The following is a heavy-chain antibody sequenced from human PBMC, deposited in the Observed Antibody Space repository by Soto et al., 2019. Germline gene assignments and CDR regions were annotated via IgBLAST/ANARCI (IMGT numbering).Heavy chain of an antibody. J-gene: IGHJ4*02. Sequence: QVRLQESGPGLVKPSQTLSLTCTVSGGSISSGDYFWSWVRQPPGKGLEWIGYIYYTGSTPYNPSLNSRITMSVDTSKNQFSLKVSSVTAADTAVYFCARDDGYYRLYDYWGQGTLVTVSS. CDR2: IYYTGST. D-gene: IGHD3-3*01. CDR1: GGSISSGDYF. CDR3: ARDDGYYRLYDY. V-gene: IGHV4-30-4*01.